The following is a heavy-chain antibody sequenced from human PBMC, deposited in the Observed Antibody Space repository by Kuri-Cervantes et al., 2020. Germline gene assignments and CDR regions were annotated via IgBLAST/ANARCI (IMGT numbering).Heavy chain of an antibody. D-gene: IGHD5-24*01. J-gene: IGHJ6*02. CDR2: IKQDGSEK. Sequence: GESLKISCAASGFTFSSYWMSWVRQAPGKGLEWVANIKQDGSEKYYVDSVKGRFTISRDNAKNSLYLQMNSLRAEDTAVYYCARDGYTQYYYYGMDVWGQGTTVTVSS. CDR1: GFTFSSYW. V-gene: IGHV3-7*01. CDR3: ARDGYTQYYYYGMDV.